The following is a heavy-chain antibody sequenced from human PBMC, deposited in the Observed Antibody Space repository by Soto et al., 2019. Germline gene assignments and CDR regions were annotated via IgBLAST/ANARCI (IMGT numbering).Heavy chain of an antibody. V-gene: IGHV4-34*02. CDR1: GRSMSGYN. Sequence: QVQQQQWGARLLKPSETLSLTCAEYGRSMSGYNWSWLRRSPVRGLEWIGEIGPTGDTNYGPSFMSRVTVSVGTSKYELSLRLTQVTAADTATYLCARNGVGFGFDIWGLGTMVSVSS. D-gene: IGHD3-10*01. CDR2: IGPTGDT. J-gene: IGHJ3*02. CDR3: ARNGVGFGFDI.